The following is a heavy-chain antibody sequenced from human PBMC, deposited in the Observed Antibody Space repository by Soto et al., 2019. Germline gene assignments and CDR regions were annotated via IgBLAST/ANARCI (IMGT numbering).Heavy chain of an antibody. CDR1: GGSISSGGYS. CDR2: IYHSGST. D-gene: IGHD3-22*01. V-gene: IGHV4-30-2*02. Sequence: SETLSLTCAVSGGSISSGGYSWSWIRQPPGKGLEWIGYIYHSGSTYYNPSLKSRVTISVDRSKIQFFLELRSVTAADTAVYYCARMDSSDYYRIDYWGQGTPVTVSS. J-gene: IGHJ4*02. CDR3: ARMDSSDYYRIDY.